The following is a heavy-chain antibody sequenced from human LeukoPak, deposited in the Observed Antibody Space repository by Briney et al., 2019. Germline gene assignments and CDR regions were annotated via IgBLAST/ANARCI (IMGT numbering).Heavy chain of an antibody. D-gene: IGHD6-13*01. CDR1: GFTFSSYD. CDR2: IGTAGDT. CDR3: ARALPIAAAGWYFDL. Sequence: HSGGSLRLSCAASGFTFSSYDMHWVRQATGKGLEWVSAIGTAGDTYYPGSVKGRFTISRENAKNSLYLQMNSLRAGDTAVYYCARALPIAAAGWYFDLWGRGTLVTVSS. V-gene: IGHV3-13*01. J-gene: IGHJ2*01.